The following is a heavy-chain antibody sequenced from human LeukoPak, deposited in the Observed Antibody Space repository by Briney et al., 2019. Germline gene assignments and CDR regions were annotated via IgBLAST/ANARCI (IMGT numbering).Heavy chain of an antibody. CDR2: IIPIFGTA. CDR3: ARLKTTVTGSYYYYGMDV. J-gene: IGHJ6*02. D-gene: IGHD4-11*01. V-gene: IGHV1-69*13. Sequence: ASVKVSCKASGYTFTSYDINWVRQATGQGLEWKGGIIPIFGTANYAQKFQGRVTITADESTSTAYMELSSLRSEDTAVYYCARLKTTVTGSYYYYGMDVWGQGTTVTISS. CDR1: GYTFTSYD.